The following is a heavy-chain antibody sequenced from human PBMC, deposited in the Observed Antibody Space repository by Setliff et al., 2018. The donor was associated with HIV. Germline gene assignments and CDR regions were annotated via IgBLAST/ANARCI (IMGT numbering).Heavy chain of an antibody. CDR1: GGSMTTHF. Sequence: ETLSLTCTVSGGSMTTHFWSWIRQPPGKGLEWIGSAYYSGSTNYNPSLKSRVTISLDTSENQFSLNLNSVTAADTAVYYCARDISEGFFLERASEHWSQGTLVTVSS. D-gene: IGHD3-3*01. V-gene: IGHV4-59*11. CDR3: ARDISEGFFLERASEH. J-gene: IGHJ1*01. CDR2: AYYSGST.